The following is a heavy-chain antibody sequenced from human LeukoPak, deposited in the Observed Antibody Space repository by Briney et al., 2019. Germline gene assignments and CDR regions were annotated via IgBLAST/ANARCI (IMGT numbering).Heavy chain of an antibody. D-gene: IGHD4-17*01. CDR3: AKASTVTPHLSGFDY. CDR2: IYSRGDT. V-gene: IGHV3-53*01. Sequence: PGGSLRLSCAASEFIVSINYMTWVRQAPGKGLEWVSLIYSRGDTKYADSVKGRFTISRDNSKNTLYLQMNSLRAEDTAVYYCAKASTVTPHLSGFDYWGQGTLVTVSS. J-gene: IGHJ4*02. CDR1: EFIVSINY.